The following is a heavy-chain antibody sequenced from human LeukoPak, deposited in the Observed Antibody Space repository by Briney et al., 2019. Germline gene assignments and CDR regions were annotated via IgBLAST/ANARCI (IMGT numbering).Heavy chain of an antibody. Sequence: GGSLRLSCAASGFTFTGYEMNWVRQAPGKGLEWVSSISSTGSTMYYADSVKGRFTISRDNAKNSQYLQMNSLRAEDTAIYYCARAAYMVRGVIITPPFDYWGQGTVVTVSS. D-gene: IGHD3-10*01. V-gene: IGHV3-48*03. J-gene: IGHJ4*02. CDR3: ARAAYMVRGVIITPPFDY. CDR2: ISSTGSTM. CDR1: GFTFTGYE.